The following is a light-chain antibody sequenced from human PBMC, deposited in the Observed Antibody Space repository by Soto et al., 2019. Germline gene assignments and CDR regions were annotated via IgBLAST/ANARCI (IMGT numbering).Light chain of an antibody. CDR1: QSVSNNY. CDR3: QQYGSSPWT. CDR2: GAS. V-gene: IGKV3-20*01. J-gene: IGKJ1*01. Sequence: EIVLTQSPGTLSLSPGERATLSCRASQSVSNNYLAWFQQRPGRAPRLLMYGASSRTRGIPDRFSGSGSGTDFTLTISRLEPEDFAMYYCQQYGSSPWTFGQGTRVEIK.